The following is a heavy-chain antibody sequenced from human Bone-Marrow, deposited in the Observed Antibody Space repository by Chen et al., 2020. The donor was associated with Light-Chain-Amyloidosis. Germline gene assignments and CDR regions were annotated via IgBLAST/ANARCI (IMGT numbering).Heavy chain of an antibody. Sequence: EVQVVEAGGGLVQPGGALRLYGATSGVNFSSFGLSWVRQAPGKGLEWVSTVSGSTVSTYYAGAVKGRFIISRDNSKSTLYLQMNSLRAGDTAVYFCTRKGGYFDFWGQGSLVTVSS. J-gene: IGHJ4*02. V-gene: IGHV3-23*04. CDR2: VSGSTVST. CDR1: GVNFSSFG. D-gene: IGHD3-10*01. CDR3: TRKGGYFDF.